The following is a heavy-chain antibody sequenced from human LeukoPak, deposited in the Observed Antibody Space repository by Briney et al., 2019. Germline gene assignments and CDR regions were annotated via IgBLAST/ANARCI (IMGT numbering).Heavy chain of an antibody. CDR3: ARIMITFGGVIVGLDY. Sequence: GESLKISCKGSGYSFTSYWIGWVRQMPGKGLEWMGIIYPGDSDTRYSPSFQGQVTISADKSISTAYLQWSSLKASDTAMYYCARIMITFGGVIVGLDYWGQGTLVTVSS. V-gene: IGHV5-51*01. D-gene: IGHD3-16*02. J-gene: IGHJ4*02. CDR1: GYSFTSYW. CDR2: IYPGDSDT.